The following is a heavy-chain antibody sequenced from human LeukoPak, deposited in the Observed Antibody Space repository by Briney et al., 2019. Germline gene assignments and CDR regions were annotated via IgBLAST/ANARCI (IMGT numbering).Heavy chain of an antibody. CDR1: GYTFTSYY. CDR3: ARALHTGRRARAIWSVGY. Sequence: GASVTVSCKASGYTFTSYYMHWVRQAPGQGLAWMGIINPSGGSTSYAQKCEGSDNTTTDTCTITVYMELSSLRSEVTAVYYCARALHTGRRARAIWSVGYWGQGTLVTVSS. V-gene: IGHV1-46*01. CDR2: INPSGGST. J-gene: IGHJ4*02. D-gene: IGHD2-21*01.